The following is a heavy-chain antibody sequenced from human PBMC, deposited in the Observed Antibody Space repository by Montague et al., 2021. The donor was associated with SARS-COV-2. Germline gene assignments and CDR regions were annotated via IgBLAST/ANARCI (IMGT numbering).Heavy chain of an antibody. CDR2: IYRSGAT. CDR1: GGSISSGGYS. D-gene: IGHD3-9*01. V-gene: IGHV4-30-2*01. J-gene: IGHJ4*02. CDR3: ARGVLRYFDWTSPFDY. Sequence: TLSLTCAVSGGSISSGGYSWSWIRQPPGKGLEWIGYIYRSGATYYTPSLRSRVTMSVDRSQNQFSLKLSSVTAADMAVYYCARGVLRYFDWTSPFDYWGQGTLVTVSS.